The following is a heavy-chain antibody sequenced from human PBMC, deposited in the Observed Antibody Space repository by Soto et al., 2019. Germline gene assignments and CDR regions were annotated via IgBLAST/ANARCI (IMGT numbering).Heavy chain of an antibody. V-gene: IGHV3-21*01. Sequence: GGSLRLSCAASGFTFSLYSMIWVRQAPGKGLEWVASITSSSSYIYYEDSLKGRFTISRDNAKNSLFLQLDSLRAEDSAVYFCVRARSTDSRPDYWGQGTLVTVSS. CDR3: VRARSTDSRPDY. CDR2: ITSSSSYI. CDR1: GFTFSLYS. J-gene: IGHJ4*02. D-gene: IGHD3-22*01.